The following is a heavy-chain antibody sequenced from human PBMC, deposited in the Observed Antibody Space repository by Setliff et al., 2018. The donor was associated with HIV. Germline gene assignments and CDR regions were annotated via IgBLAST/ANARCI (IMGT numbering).Heavy chain of an antibody. Sequence: ASVKVSCKASGYSFSSYGISWVRQAPGQGLEWMGWISTYNGNKDYAQKLHDRVTMTTDTSTSTAYMVLTSLRSDDTAVYYCARELGEYCSGGTCYHHYYFDYWGPGTLVTVSS. J-gene: IGHJ4*02. D-gene: IGHD2-15*01. CDR2: ISTYNGNK. CDR1: GYSFSSYG. V-gene: IGHV1-18*01. CDR3: ARELGEYCSGGTCYHHYYFDY.